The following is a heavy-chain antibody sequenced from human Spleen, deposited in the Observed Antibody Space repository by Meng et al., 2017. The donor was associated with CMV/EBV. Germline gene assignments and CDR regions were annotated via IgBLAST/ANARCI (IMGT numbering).Heavy chain of an antibody. V-gene: IGHV1-24*01. Sequence: VKVSCQVSGYTLTELSMHWVRQAPGKGLEWMGGFDPEDGETIYAQKFQGRVTMTEDTSTDTAYMELSSLRSEDTAVYYCATWSPYGDPLRSLRYWGQGTLVTVSS. J-gene: IGHJ4*02. CDR3: ATWSPYGDPLRSLRY. CDR2: FDPEDGET. D-gene: IGHD4-17*01. CDR1: GYTLTELS.